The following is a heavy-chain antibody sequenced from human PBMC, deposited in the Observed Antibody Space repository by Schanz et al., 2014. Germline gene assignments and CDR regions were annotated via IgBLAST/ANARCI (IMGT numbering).Heavy chain of an antibody. D-gene: IGHD6-13*01. V-gene: IGHV1-46*03. CDR1: GYTFTSYY. Sequence: QVQLVQSGAEVKKPGASVKVSCEASGYTFTSYYMHWVRQAPGQGLEWMGIINPSGGSTSYAQKFQGRVTMTRDTSTSTVYMELSSLRSEDTAVYYCARDGEAAAGCDYWRQGTLVTVSS. J-gene: IGHJ4*02. CDR3: ARDGEAAAGCDY. CDR2: INPSGGST.